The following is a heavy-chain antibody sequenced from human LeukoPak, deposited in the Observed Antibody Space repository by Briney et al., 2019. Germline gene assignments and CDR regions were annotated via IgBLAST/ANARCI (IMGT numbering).Heavy chain of an antibody. V-gene: IGHV3-15*01. J-gene: IGHJ4*02. Sequence: GGSLRLSCAASGFTFSNAWMSWVRQAPGKGLEWVGRIKSKTDDGTAVYTAPVKGRFTISRDDSKDTLYLQMNSLEAEDTAVYYCTTSTSNWNPHDYWGQGTLVTVSS. CDR3: TTSTSNWNPHDY. CDR2: IKSKTDDGTA. CDR1: GFTFSNAW. D-gene: IGHD1-20*01.